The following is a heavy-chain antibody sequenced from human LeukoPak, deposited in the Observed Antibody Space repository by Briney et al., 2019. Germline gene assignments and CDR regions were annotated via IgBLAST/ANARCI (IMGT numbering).Heavy chain of an antibody. V-gene: IGHV3-30*18. J-gene: IGHJ3*02. CDR2: ISYDGSNK. Sequence: GGSLRLSCAASGFTFSSYGMHWVRQAPGKGLEWVAVISYDGSNKYYADSVKGRFTISRDNSKNTLYLQMNSLRAEDTAVYYCAKSSSVQWLASYPSPDAFDIWGQGTMVTVSS. D-gene: IGHD6-19*01. CDR3: AKSSSVQWLASYPSPDAFDI. CDR1: GFTFSSYG.